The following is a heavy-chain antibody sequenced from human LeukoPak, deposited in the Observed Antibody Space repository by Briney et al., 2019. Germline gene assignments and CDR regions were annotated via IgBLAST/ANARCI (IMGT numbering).Heavy chain of an antibody. CDR3: ARPSGLLRYFDAARPPSPDV. V-gene: IGHV7-4-1*02. J-gene: IGHJ6*02. CDR2: INTNTGNP. CDR1: GYTFTSYA. D-gene: IGHD3-9*01. Sequence: ASVKVSCKASGYTFTSYAMNWVRQAPGQGLEWMGWINTNTGNPTYAQGFTGRFVFSLDTSVSTAYLQISSLKAEDTAVYYCARPSGLLRYFDAARPPSPDVWGQGATVTVSS.